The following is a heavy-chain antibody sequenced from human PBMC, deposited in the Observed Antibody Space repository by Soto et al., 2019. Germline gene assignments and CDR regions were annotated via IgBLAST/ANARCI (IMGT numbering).Heavy chain of an antibody. CDR3: AGRYNRGAFDY. Sequence: SETLSLTCTVSGGSIRSSSYYWGWIRQPPGKGLAWIGNVYSGGNTDYNPSLKSRVTMSLDTSNSQFSLKLSSVTAADTAVYCCAGRYNRGAFDYWGQGTLVTVSS. CDR1: GGSIRSSSYY. J-gene: IGHJ4*02. V-gene: IGHV4-39*01. D-gene: IGHD3-10*01. CDR2: VYSGGNT.